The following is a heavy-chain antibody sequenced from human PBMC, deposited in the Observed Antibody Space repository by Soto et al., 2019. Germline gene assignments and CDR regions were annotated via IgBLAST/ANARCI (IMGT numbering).Heavy chain of an antibody. CDR3: ARDSIAGTTRFDP. CDR2: IIPILGIA. J-gene: IGHJ5*02. Sequence: GASVKVSCKASGGTFSSYAISWVRQAPGQGLEWMGRIIPILGIANYAQKFQGRVTITADKSTSTAYMELSSLRSEDTAVYYCARDSIAGTTRFDPWGQGSLVTVSS. D-gene: IGHD2-15*01. CDR1: GGTFSSYA. V-gene: IGHV1-69*04.